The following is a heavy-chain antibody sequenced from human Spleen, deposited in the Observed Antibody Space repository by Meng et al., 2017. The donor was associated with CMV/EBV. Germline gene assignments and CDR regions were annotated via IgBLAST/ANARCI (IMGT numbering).Heavy chain of an antibody. D-gene: IGHD3-22*01. CDR2: IYYSGST. V-gene: IGHV4-39*07. CDR1: GGSISSSSYY. CDR3: ARGYDSSGYYYGINNGYFDY. Sequence: GSLRLSCTVSGGSISSSSYYWGWIRQPPGKGLEWIGSIYYSGSTYYNPSLKSRVTISVDTSKNQFSLKLSSVTAADTAVYYCARGYDSSGYYYGINNGYFDYWGQGTLVTVSS. J-gene: IGHJ4*02.